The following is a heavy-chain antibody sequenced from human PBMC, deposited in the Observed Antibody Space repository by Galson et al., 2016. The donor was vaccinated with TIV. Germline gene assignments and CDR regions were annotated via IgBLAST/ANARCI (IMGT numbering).Heavy chain of an antibody. CDR1: GFTFSDYH. CDR3: ARLGKFDY. V-gene: IGHV3-11*01. CDR2: ISPSGNTI. J-gene: IGHJ4*02. Sequence: SLRLSCAASGFTFSDYHMTWIRQAPQKGLEWISYISPSGNTIYYADSVKGRFTISRDNAKNSLSLQMNSLRADVPAVYYCARLGKFDYWGQGTLVTVSS.